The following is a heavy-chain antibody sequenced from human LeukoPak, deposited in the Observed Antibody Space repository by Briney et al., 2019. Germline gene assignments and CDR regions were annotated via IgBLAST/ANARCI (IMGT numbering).Heavy chain of an antibody. D-gene: IGHD4-23*01. CDR2: ISYSGTT. CDR3: ARRDYGGNLPYAFDI. V-gene: IGHV4-59*08. Sequence: SETLSLTCIVSGGSISGYNWGWIRQPPGKGLEWIGYISYSGTTNYNPSLKSRATMSVDTSKNQFSLRLSSVTAADTAVYYCARRDYGGNLPYAFDIWGQGTLVTVSS. CDR1: GGSISGYN. J-gene: IGHJ3*02.